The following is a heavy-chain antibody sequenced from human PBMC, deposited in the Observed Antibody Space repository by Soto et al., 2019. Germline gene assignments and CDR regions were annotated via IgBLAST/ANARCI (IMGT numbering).Heavy chain of an antibody. CDR2: ISASNGNT. Sequence: SVKGSCQASGYTFTTYGFSWVRQAPVQGLECVGWISASNGNTHYSQKFQGRVTMTTDTSTSTAYMELRSLTSGDTAVYYCASEPIYYNDGSGYYPLGYWGQGTLVTVSS. D-gene: IGHD3-22*01. J-gene: IGHJ4*02. V-gene: IGHV1-18*04. CDR1: GYTFTTYG. CDR3: ASEPIYYNDGSGYYPLGY.